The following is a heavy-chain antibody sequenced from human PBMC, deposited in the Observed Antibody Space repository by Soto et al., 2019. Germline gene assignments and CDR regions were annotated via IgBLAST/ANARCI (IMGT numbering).Heavy chain of an antibody. CDR3: ARRSVVAAPMRHDAFDI. CDR1: GFTFISYS. D-gene: IGHD2-15*01. V-gene: IGHV3-21*01. Sequence: GGSLRLSCASSGFTFISYSMNLVRQAPGKGLEWVSSISSSSSYIYYADSVKGRFTISRDNAKNSLYLQMNSLRAEDTAVYYCARRSVVAAPMRHDAFDIWGQGTMVTVSS. J-gene: IGHJ3*02. CDR2: ISSSSSYI.